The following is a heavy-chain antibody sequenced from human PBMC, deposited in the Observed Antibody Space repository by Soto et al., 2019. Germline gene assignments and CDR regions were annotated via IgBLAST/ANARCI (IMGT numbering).Heavy chain of an antibody. Sequence: VASVKVSCKASGYTFTSYGISWVRQAPGQGLEWMGWISAYNGNTNYAQKLQGRVTMTTDTSTSTAYMELRSLRSDDTAVYYCARDWVVVVVAAAPYSPFDYWGQGTLVTVSS. D-gene: IGHD2-15*01. CDR2: ISAYNGNT. V-gene: IGHV1-18*01. CDR3: ARDWVVVVVAAAPYSPFDY. CDR1: GYTFTSYG. J-gene: IGHJ4*02.